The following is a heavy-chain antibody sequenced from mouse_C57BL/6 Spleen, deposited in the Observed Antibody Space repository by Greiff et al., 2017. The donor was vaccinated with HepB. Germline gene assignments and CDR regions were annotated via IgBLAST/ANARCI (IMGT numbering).Heavy chain of an antibody. Sequence: VQLQQPGAELVRPGSSVKLSCKASGYTFTSYWMDWVKQRPGQGLEWIGNIYPSDSETHYNQKFKDKATLTVDKSSSTAYMQLSSLTSEDSAVYYCARGWDVDWYFDVWGTGTTVTVSS. D-gene: IGHD4-1*01. CDR2: IYPSDSET. CDR3: ARGWDVDWYFDV. CDR1: GYTFTSYW. V-gene: IGHV1-61*01. J-gene: IGHJ1*03.